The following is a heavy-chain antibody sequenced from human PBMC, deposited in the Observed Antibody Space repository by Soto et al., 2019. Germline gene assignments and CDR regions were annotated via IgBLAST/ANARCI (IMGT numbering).Heavy chain of an antibody. CDR3: VRGEGDRYDGHGYLGRH. CDR2: MNMDGSRT. D-gene: IGHD3-16*01. Sequence: EVQLVESGGGLVQPGGSLRLSCAASGFTFSIYWMHWVRQAPGKGLVWVSRMNMDGSRTSYADFAKGRFTISRDDAKSTVYLQMSNLRAEDTAVYYCVRGEGDRYDGHGYLGRHWGQGPLVTVSS. J-gene: IGHJ4*02. V-gene: IGHV3-74*01. CDR1: GFTFSIYW.